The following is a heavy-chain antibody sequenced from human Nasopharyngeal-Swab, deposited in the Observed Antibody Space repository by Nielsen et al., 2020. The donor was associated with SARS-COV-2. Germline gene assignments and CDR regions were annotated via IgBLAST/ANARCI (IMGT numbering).Heavy chain of an antibody. CDR1: GFTFSSYW. Sequence: GESLKISCAASGFTFSSYWMSWVRQAPGKGLEWVANIKQDGSEKYYVDSVKGRFTISRDNAKNSLDLQMNSLGVDDTAVYYCARDQIGTTMIREVLKRYYYGMDVWGQGTTVTVSS. D-gene: IGHD3-10*01. V-gene: IGHV3-7*03. CDR3: ARDQIGTTMIREVLKRYYYGMDV. J-gene: IGHJ6*02. CDR2: IKQDGSEK.